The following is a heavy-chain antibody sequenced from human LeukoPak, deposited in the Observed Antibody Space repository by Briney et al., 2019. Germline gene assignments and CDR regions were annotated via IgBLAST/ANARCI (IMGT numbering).Heavy chain of an antibody. CDR3: ARDDGVAAAVN. CDR2: IYYSGST. D-gene: IGHD6-13*01. J-gene: IGHJ4*02. V-gene: IGHV4-59*01. CDR1: GGSISSYY. Sequence: SETLSLTCTVSGGSISSYYWSWLRQPPGKGLEWLGYIYYSGSTNYNPSLKSRVTISVDTSKNQFSLKLSSVTAADTAVYYCARDDGVAAAVNWGQGTLVTVSS.